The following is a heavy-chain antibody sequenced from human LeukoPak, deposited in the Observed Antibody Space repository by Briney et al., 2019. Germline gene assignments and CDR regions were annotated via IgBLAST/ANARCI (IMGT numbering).Heavy chain of an antibody. CDR1: GGSISSYY. V-gene: IGHV4-59*01. J-gene: IGHJ4*02. D-gene: IGHD3-10*01. CDR3: ARAKVRGVTYAPFDY. Sequence: ETLSLTCTVSGGSISSYYWSWIRQPPGKGLEWIGYIYYSGSTNYNPSLKSRVTLSVDTSKNQFSLKLSSVTAADTAVYYCARAKVRGVTYAPFDYWGQGTLVTVSS. CDR2: IYYSGST.